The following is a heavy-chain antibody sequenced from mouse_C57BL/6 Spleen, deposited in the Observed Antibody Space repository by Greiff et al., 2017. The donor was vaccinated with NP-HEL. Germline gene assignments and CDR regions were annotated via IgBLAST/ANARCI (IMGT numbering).Heavy chain of an antibody. J-gene: IGHJ3*01. Sequence: VQLQQSGAELVRPGASVTLSCKASGYTFTDYAMHWVKQTPVHGLEWIGAIDPETGGTAYNQKFKGPATLTADKSSSTAYMELRSLTSDDSAVYYCTRTYYGIPFFAYWGQGTLGTVSA. V-gene: IGHV1-15*01. D-gene: IGHD2-10*01. CDR1: GYTFTDYA. CDR2: IDPETGGT. CDR3: TRTYYGIPFFAY.